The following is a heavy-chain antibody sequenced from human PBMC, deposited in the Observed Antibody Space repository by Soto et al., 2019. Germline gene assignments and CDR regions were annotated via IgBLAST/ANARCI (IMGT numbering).Heavy chain of an antibody. J-gene: IGHJ3*02. Sequence: QVQLQESGPGLVKPSQTLSLTCTVSGGSISSGGYYWSWIRQHPGKGLEWIGYIYYSGSTYYNPSIKSRVTISVDTSKNQFSLKLSSVTAADTAVYYCARGVMITFGGVIVPFGDAFDIWGQGTMVTVSS. V-gene: IGHV4-31*03. CDR3: ARGVMITFGGVIVPFGDAFDI. CDR2: IYYSGST. CDR1: GGSISSGGYY. D-gene: IGHD3-16*02.